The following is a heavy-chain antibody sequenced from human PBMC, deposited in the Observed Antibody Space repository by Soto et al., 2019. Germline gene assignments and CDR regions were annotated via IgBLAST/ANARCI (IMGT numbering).Heavy chain of an antibody. CDR1: GGTFSSYA. CDR3: ARGVFDGYPIDY. V-gene: IGHV1-69*13. CDR2: IIPIFGTA. J-gene: IGHJ4*02. Sequence: GASVKVSCKASGGTFSSYAISWVRQAPGQGLEWMGGIIPIFGTANYAQKFQGRVTITADESTSTAYMELSSLRSEDTAIYCCARGVFDGYPIDYWGQGXLVTVYS. D-gene: IGHD5-12*01.